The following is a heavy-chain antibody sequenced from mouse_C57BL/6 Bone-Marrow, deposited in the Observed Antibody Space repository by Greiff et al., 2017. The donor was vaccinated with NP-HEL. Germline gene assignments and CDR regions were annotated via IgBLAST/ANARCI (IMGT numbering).Heavy chain of an antibody. D-gene: IGHD3-3*01. CDR3: TSCDYWYFDV. Sequence: EVQLQESGAELVRPGASVKLSCTASGFNIQDDYMHWVKQRPEQGLEWIGRIEPENGDTEYASKFQGKATITADTSSNTAYLQLSSMTSEDTAVCYCTSCDYWYFDVWGTGTTVTVSS. V-gene: IGHV14-4*01. CDR1: GFNIQDDY. J-gene: IGHJ1*03. CDR2: IEPENGDT.